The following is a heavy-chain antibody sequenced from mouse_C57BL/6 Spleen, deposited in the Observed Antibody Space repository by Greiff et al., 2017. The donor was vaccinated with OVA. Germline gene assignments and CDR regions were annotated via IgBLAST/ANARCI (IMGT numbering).Heavy chain of an antibody. J-gene: IGHJ4*01. CDR1: GYTFTDYY. V-gene: IGHV1-76*01. CDR2: IYPGSGNT. CDR3: ARDKLYYGSGYAMDY. D-gene: IGHD1-1*01. Sequence: QVQLKESGAELVRPGASVKLSCKASGYTFTDYYINWVKQRPGQGLEWIARIYPGSGNTYYNEKFKGKATLTAEKSSSTAYMQLSSLTSEDSAVYFCARDKLYYGSGYAMDYWGQGTSVTVSS.